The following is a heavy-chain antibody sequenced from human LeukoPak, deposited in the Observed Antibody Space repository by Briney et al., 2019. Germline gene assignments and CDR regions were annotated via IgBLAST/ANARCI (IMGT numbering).Heavy chain of an antibody. J-gene: IGHJ5*02. Sequence: SETLSLTCTVSGGSISSSSYYWGWIRQPPGKGLEWIGSIYYSGSTYYNPSLKSRVTISVDTSKNQFSLKLSSVTAADTAVYYCARDKEAAAGTGNWFDPWGQGTLVTVSS. V-gene: IGHV4-39*07. CDR3: ARDKEAAAGTGNWFDP. CDR1: GGSISSSSYY. CDR2: IYYSGST. D-gene: IGHD6-13*01.